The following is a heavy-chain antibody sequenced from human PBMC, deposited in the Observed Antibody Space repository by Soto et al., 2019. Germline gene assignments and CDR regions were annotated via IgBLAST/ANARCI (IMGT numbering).Heavy chain of an antibody. Sequence: GGSLRLSCAASGFTFSSYSMNWVRQAPGKGLEWVSSISSSSSYIYYADSVKGRFTISRDNAKNSLYLQMNSLRAEDTAVYYCARDYNRFLEWLPKSGYYYYMDVWGKGTTVTVSS. CDR2: ISSSSSYI. J-gene: IGHJ6*03. CDR3: ARDYNRFLEWLPKSGYYYYMDV. D-gene: IGHD3-3*01. V-gene: IGHV3-21*01. CDR1: GFTFSSYS.